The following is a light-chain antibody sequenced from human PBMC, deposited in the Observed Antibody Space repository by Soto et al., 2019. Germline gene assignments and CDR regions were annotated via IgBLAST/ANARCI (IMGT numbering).Light chain of an antibody. CDR3: QRYSSSPVT. CDR2: GAS. CDR1: QSVGSTY. Sequence: EIVLTQSPGTLSLSPGERATLSCRASQSVGSTYLAWYQQKPGQAPRLLIYGASSRATGIPDRFSGNGSGTDFTLTISRLEPEDFAVFYCQRYSSSPVTFGQGTKLEI. V-gene: IGKV3-20*01. J-gene: IGKJ2*01.